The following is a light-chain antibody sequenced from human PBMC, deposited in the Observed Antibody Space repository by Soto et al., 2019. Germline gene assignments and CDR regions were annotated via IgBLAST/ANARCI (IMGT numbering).Light chain of an antibody. CDR1: QSLAHSDGNTY. Sequence: DIVVTQTPLSSPVTLGQPAAISCRSSQSLAHSDGNTYLSWLQQRPGQAPRLLLYKISNRVSGVPDRFRGSGAGTDFTLTISRVEVEDVGVYYCLQATQFPWTFGQGTKVDIK. V-gene: IGKV2-24*01. CDR3: LQATQFPWT. CDR2: KIS. J-gene: IGKJ1*01.